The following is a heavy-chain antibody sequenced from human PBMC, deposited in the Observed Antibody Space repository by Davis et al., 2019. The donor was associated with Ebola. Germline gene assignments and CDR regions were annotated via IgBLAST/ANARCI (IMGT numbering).Heavy chain of an antibody. V-gene: IGHV4-59*01. CDR1: GGSISSYY. D-gene: IGHD1-26*01. Sequence: PSETLSLTCTVSGGSISSYYWSWIRQPPGKGLEWIGYIYYSGSTNYNPSLKSRVTISVDTSKNQFSLKLSSVTAADTAVYYCARERGSGSPDGAFDIWGQGTMVTVSS. CDR3: ARERGSGSPDGAFDI. CDR2: IYYSGST. J-gene: IGHJ3*02.